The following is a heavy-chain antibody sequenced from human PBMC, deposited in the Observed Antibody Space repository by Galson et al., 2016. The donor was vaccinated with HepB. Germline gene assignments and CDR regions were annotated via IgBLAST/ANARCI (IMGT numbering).Heavy chain of an antibody. Sequence: SLRLSCAASGFTFSNYAMHWVRQAPGKGLEWVAVTSQDENNKYYADSVKGRFTISRDNSKNTLYLQMKSLRAEDTAVYYCARLGVSYYDTGSDYWGQGTLVTVSS. J-gene: IGHJ4*02. CDR1: GFTFSNYA. V-gene: IGHV3-30*04. D-gene: IGHD3-22*01. CDR2: TSQDENNK. CDR3: ARLGVSYYDTGSDY.